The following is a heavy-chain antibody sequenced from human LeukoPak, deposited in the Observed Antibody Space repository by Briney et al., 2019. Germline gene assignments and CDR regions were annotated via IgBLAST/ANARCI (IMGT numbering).Heavy chain of an antibody. D-gene: IGHD2-2*01. CDR2: IIPIFGTA. J-gene: IGHJ5*02. CDR3: AKGRDKYQLLSKNWFDP. V-gene: IGHV1-69*06. Sequence: GASVKVSCKASGGTFSSYAISWVRQAPGQGLEWMGGIIPIFGTANYAQKFQGRVTITADKSTSTAYMELSSLRSEDTALYYCAKGRDKYQLLSKNWFDPWGQGTLVTVSS. CDR1: GGTFSSYA.